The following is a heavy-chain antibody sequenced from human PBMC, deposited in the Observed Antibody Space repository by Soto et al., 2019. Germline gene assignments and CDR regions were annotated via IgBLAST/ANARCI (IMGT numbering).Heavy chain of an antibody. CDR2: IYPDDSDT. V-gene: IGHV5-51*01. CDR1: GYSFTSYW. D-gene: IGHD6-6*01. J-gene: IGHJ4*02. Sequence: GESLKISCKGSGYSFTSYWIGWVRQMPGKGLEWMGIIYPDDSDTRYSPSFQGQVTISADKSISTAYLQWSSLKASDTAMYYCARYRLSSSSPYYFDYWGQGTLVTVSS. CDR3: ARYRLSSSSPYYFDY.